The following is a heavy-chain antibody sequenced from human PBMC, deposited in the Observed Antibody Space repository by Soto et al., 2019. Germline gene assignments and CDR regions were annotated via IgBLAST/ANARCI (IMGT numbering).Heavy chain of an antibody. CDR3: ASAVVVPAAIWWFDP. J-gene: IGHJ5*02. V-gene: IGHV1-3*01. D-gene: IGHD2-2*01. Sequence: AAVKVSCKASGYTFTSYAMHWVRQAPGQRLEWMGWINAGNGNTKYSQKFQGRVTITRDTSASTAYMELSSLRSEDTAVYYCASAVVVPAAIWWFDPWGQGTLVTVSS. CDR2: INAGNGNT. CDR1: GYTFTSYA.